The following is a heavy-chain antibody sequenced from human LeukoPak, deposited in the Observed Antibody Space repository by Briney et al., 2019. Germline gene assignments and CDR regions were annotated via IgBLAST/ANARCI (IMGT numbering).Heavy chain of an antibody. Sequence: GGSLRLSCAASGFTFSSYGMHWVRQAPGKGLEWVAVIWYDGSNKYYADSVKGRFTISRDNSKNTLYLQMNSLRAEDTAVYYCARERLAGSGSYYNYWGQGTLVTVSS. CDR2: IWYDGSNK. J-gene: IGHJ4*02. CDR1: GFTFSSYG. D-gene: IGHD3-10*01. CDR3: ARERLAGSGSYYNY. V-gene: IGHV3-33*01.